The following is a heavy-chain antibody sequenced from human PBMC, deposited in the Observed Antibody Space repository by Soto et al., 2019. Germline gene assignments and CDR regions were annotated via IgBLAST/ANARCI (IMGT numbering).Heavy chain of an antibody. CDR3: ARAGYSSAMNV. J-gene: IGHJ6*02. D-gene: IGHD6-25*01. Sequence: ASVKVSCKVSGYTLTELSMHWVLQAPGEGLEWMGGFDPEDGETIYAQQFQGRVTMTRDTSTSTVYMELSSLRSEDTAVYYCARAGYSSAMNVWGQGTTVTVSS. V-gene: IGHV1-24*01. CDR1: GYTLTELS. CDR2: FDPEDGET.